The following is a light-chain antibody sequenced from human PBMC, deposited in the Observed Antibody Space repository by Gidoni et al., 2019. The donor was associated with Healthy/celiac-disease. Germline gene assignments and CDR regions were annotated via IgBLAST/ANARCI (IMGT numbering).Light chain of an antibody. CDR3: QQRSNWPPLT. V-gene: IGKV3-11*01. Sequence: EDVLKQSPATLSLPPGERATLPCRASQSVSRYLAWYQQKPGKAPRRLIYDASNRATGIPARFSGSGSGTDFTLTISSLEPEDFAVYYCQQRSNWPPLTFGGGTKVEIK. CDR2: DAS. CDR1: QSVSRY. J-gene: IGKJ4*01.